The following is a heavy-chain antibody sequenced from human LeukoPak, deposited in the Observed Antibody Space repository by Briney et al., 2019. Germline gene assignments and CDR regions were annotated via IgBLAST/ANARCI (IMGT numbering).Heavy chain of an antibody. Sequence: GSLRLSCAASGFXLSDYSTNWVRQAPGKGLEWVSSISSSSNYIYYADSVKGRFTISRDNAKNTLYLQMNSLRAEDTAVYYCTRNLYGDCWGQGTLVTVSS. D-gene: IGHD3-16*01. CDR3: TRNLYGDC. J-gene: IGHJ4*02. V-gene: IGHV3-21*01. CDR2: ISSSSNYI. CDR1: GFXLSDYS.